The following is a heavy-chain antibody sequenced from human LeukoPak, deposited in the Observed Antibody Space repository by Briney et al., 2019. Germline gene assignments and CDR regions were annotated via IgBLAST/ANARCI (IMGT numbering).Heavy chain of an antibody. CDR3: ARGRVNWSYVTFAFDY. CDR1: GGSFSGYY. J-gene: IGHJ4*02. Sequence: SETLSLTCAVYGGSFSGYYWSWIRQPPGKGLEWIGEINHSGSTNYNPSLKSRVTISVDTSKNQFSLKLSSVTAADTAVYYCARGRVNWSYVTFAFDYWGQGTLVTVSS. D-gene: IGHD1-7*01. V-gene: IGHV4-34*01. CDR2: INHSGST.